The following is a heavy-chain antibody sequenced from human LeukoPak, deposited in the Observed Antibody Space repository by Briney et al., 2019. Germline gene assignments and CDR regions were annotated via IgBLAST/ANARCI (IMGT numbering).Heavy chain of an antibody. J-gene: IGHJ5*02. Sequence: SETLSLTCAVYGGSFSGYYWSWIRRPPGKGLGWIGEINHSGSTNYNPSLKSRVTISADTSKNQFSLKLSSVTAADTAVYYCAKNNWFDPWGQGTLVTVSS. CDR3: AKNNWFDP. CDR2: INHSGST. CDR1: GGSFSGYY. V-gene: IGHV4-34*01.